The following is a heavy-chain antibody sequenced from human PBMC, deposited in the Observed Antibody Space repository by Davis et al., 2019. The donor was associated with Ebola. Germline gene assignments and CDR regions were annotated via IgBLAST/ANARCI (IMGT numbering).Heavy chain of an antibody. J-gene: IGHJ6*04. CDR3: ARGHAPQLVRRGNYYYYGMDV. Sequence: SETLSLTCAVYGGSFTGYYWSWIRQPPGKGLAWIGEINHSGSTNYNPSLKSRVTISVDTSKNQFSLKLSSVTAADTAVYYWARGHAPQLVRRGNYYYYGMDVWGKGTTVTVSS. V-gene: IGHV4-34*01. CDR1: GGSFTGYY. CDR2: INHSGST. D-gene: IGHD6-13*01.